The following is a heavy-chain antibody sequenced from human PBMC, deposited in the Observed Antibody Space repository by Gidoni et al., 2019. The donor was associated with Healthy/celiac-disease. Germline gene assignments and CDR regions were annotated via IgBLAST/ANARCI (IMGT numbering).Heavy chain of an antibody. V-gene: IGHV4-61*01. Sequence: QLQESGPGLVKPSAPLSLSCTVSGGTVSSGSYYWSWIRQPPGKGLEWIGYIYYSGSTNYDPSLKSRVTISVDTYKNQFSLKLSSVTAADTAVYYCASFGGGYFRDYWGQGTLVTVSS. D-gene: IGHD3-16*01. J-gene: IGHJ4*02. CDR2: IYYSGST. CDR3: ASFGGGYFRDY. CDR1: GGTVSSGSYY.